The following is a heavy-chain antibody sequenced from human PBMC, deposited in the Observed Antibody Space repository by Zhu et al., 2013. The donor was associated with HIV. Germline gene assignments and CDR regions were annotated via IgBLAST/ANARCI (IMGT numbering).Heavy chain of an antibody. CDR1: GYTFTSYG. CDR3: ARLPRIPTNLRAYYNYMDV. Sequence: QVQLVQSGAEVKKPGASVKVSCKASGYTFTSYGISWVRQAPGQGLEWMGWISGYNGDTNYAPKFEGRVTMTTHIFTNTAYLELRGLRPDDTAIYYCARLPRIPTNLRAYYNYMDVWGKGTTITVAS. D-gene: IGHD2-8*01. J-gene: IGHJ6*03. CDR2: ISGYNGDT. V-gene: IGHV1-18*01.